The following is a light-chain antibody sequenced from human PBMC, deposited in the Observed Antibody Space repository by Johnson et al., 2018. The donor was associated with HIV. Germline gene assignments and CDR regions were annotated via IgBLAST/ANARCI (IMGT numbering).Light chain of an antibody. V-gene: IGLV1-51*02. CDR3: GTWDRSLSAGV. CDR1: SSNIENNY. J-gene: IGLJ1*01. CDR2: EDY. Sequence: QSVLSQPPSVSAAPGQKVTISCSGSSSNIENNYVSWYQHLPGTAPKLLIYEDYKRPSGIPDRFSGSRSCTSATLGITGLQTGDEADYYWGTWDRSLSAGVFGTGTKVTVL.